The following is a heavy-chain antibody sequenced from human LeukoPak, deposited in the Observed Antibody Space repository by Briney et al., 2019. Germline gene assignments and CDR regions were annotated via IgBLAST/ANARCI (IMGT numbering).Heavy chain of an antibody. Sequence: GGSLRLSCAASGFTFSNYGMSWVRQAPGKGLEWVARIKESGSEKDYVDSVKGRFTISRDNAKSSLFLQMNSLRAEDTAVYYCARGGAYYGSLRGQGNLVTVSS. CDR3: ARGGAYYGSL. J-gene: IGHJ4*02. V-gene: IGHV3-7*04. CDR2: IKESGSEK. CDR1: GFTFSNYG. D-gene: IGHD3-10*01.